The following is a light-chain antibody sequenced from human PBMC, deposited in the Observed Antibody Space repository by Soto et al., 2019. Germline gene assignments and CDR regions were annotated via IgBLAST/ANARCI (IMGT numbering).Light chain of an antibody. CDR1: QSVSSY. CDR2: DAS. Sequence: EIVLTQSPATLSLSPGERATLSCRASQSVSSYLAWYQQKPGQAPRLLIYDASNRATGIPARFSGSGTGTDFTRTINSLGTENFAVYYCQPRSNWPTFSPGTKGDIK. CDR3: QPRSNWPT. J-gene: IGKJ3*01. V-gene: IGKV3-11*01.